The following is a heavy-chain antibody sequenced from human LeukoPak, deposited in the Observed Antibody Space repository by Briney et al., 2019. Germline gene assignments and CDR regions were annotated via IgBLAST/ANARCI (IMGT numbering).Heavy chain of an antibody. J-gene: IGHJ4*02. Sequence: GASVKVSCKASGYTFISYAMNWVRQAPGQGLEWMGWINTNTANPTYAQGFTGRFVFSLDTSVSTAYLQISSLKAEDTAVYYCARRVLSSISSSGLEIDYWGQGTLVTVSS. V-gene: IGHV7-4-1*02. CDR3: ARRVLSSISSSGLEIDY. CDR1: GYTFISYA. CDR2: INTNTANP. D-gene: IGHD6-6*01.